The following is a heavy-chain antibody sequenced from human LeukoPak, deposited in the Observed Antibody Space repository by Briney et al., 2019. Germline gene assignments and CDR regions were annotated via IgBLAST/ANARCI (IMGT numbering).Heavy chain of an antibody. Sequence: SVKVSCKASGGTFSSYAISWVRQAPGQGLEWMGRIIPIFGTANYAQKFQGRVTITTDESTSTAYMELSSLRSEDTAVYYCANSKRDGYTPYYYYYMDVWGKGTTVTVSS. CDR3: ANSKRDGYTPYYYYYMDV. CDR2: IIPIFGTA. J-gene: IGHJ6*03. CDR1: GGTFSSYA. V-gene: IGHV1-69*05. D-gene: IGHD5-24*01.